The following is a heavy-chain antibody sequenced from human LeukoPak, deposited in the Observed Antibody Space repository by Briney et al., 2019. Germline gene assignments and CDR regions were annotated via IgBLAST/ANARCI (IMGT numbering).Heavy chain of an antibody. D-gene: IGHD2-2*01. CDR1: GFTFSSYS. CDR3: ARDDIVVVPAAASAEYFHH. CDR2: ISSSSSYI. V-gene: IGHV3-21*01. J-gene: IGHJ1*01. Sequence: GGSLRLSCAASGFTFSSYSMNWVRQAPGKGLVWVSSISSSSSYIYYADSVKGRFTISRDNAKNSLYLQMNSLRAEDTAVYYCARDDIVVVPAAASAEYFHHWGQGTLVTVSS.